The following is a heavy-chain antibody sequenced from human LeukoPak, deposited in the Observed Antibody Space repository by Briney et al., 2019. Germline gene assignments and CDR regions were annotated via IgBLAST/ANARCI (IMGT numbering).Heavy chain of an antibody. CDR1: GYTFTSYD. V-gene: IGHV1-46*01. CDR3: ARDHQYGDYDVTFDY. D-gene: IGHD4-17*01. J-gene: IGHJ4*02. CDR2: INPSGGST. Sequence: GASVKVSCKASGYTFTSYDINWVRQAPGQGLEWMGIINPSGGSTSYAQKFQGRVTMTRDMSTSTVYMELSSLRSEDTAVYYCARDHQYGDYDVTFDYWGQGTLVTVSS.